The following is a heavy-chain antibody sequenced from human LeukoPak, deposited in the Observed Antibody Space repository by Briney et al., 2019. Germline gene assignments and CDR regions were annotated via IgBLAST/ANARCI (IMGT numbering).Heavy chain of an antibody. CDR3: ATNTRDYAVLLAY. Sequence: GGSLRLSCVASGFTFSNSWRIWARQTPGKGLEWVANINKDGGHKFYLDSVKGRFTISRDNADNSVYLQMDSLRAEDTAIYYCATNTRDYAVLLAYWGQGTLVTVSS. V-gene: IGHV3-7*01. J-gene: IGHJ4*02. CDR2: INKDGGHK. CDR1: GFTFSNSW. D-gene: IGHD4-17*01.